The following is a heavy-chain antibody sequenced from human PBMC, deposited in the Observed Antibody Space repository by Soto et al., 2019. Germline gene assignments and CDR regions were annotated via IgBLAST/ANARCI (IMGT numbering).Heavy chain of an antibody. CDR3: AKHISAWLRMEAFDV. D-gene: IGHD5-12*01. CDR2: AYYGGNT. Sequence: QVQLKESGPGLVKPSETLSLTCTVSCGSISPYYWCWIRQPPGKGLEWIGYAYYGGNTNYNPALKSRVSIAVDTSKSQFARKLNSVNFADTAVYYCAKHISAWLRMEAFDVWGPGTMVTVSS. J-gene: IGHJ3*01. CDR1: CGSISPYY. V-gene: IGHV4-59*08.